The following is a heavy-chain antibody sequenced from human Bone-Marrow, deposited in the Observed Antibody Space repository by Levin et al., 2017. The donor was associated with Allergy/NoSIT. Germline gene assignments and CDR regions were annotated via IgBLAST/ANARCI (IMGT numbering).Heavy chain of an antibody. J-gene: IGHJ3*02. V-gene: IGHV3-11*01. CDR1: GFNFREYY. CDR2: VSSGVLKT. D-gene: IGHD3-22*01. Sequence: GESLKISCAASGFNFREYYMSWIRQTPGKGLEWVACVSSGVLKTYYTDSVRGRFTITRDNDKDSVFLEMNSLRAEDTAVYYCAATTFHFDSRGPKPDGFEMWGPGTMVTVSS. CDR3: AATTFHFDSRGPKPDGFEM.